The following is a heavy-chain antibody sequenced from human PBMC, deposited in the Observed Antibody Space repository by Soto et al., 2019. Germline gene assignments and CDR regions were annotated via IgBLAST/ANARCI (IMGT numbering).Heavy chain of an antibody. V-gene: IGHV1-69*01. CDR2: IIPLFDTT. CDR3: TTGGGGYDHRFDS. CDR1: GGSFSSYT. D-gene: IGHD5-12*01. Sequence: QVQLVQSGAEVKKPGSSVKVSCKASGGSFSSYTISWVRQAPGEGLEWMGGIIPLFDTTKYAQKFQGRVTITADESSGTAYMELSSLTSEDTAVFYFTTGGGGYDHRFDSWGQGTLVTVSS. J-gene: IGHJ4*02.